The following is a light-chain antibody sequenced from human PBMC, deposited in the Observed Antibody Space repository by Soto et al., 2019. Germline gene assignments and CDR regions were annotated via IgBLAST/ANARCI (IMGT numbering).Light chain of an antibody. CDR3: QQYGSYSLRT. CDR2: KAS. J-gene: IGKJ1*01. V-gene: IGKV1-5*03. CDR1: KTITTS. Sequence: DIQMTQSPSTLSASVGDRVTITCRASKTITTSLAWYQQKPGKSPKLLIYKASSLESGVPSRFSGSGSGTEFTLTISSLQHDDFSTYYCQQYGSYSLRTFGQGTRVEI.